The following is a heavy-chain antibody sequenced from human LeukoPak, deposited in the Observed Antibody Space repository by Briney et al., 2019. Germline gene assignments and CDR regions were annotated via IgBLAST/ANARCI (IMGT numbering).Heavy chain of an antibody. CDR1: GFTFSSYS. CDR3: AREDGYSGYDFYFDY. D-gene: IGHD5-12*01. Sequence: PGGSLRLSCAASGFTFSSYSMNWVRQAPGKGLEWVSSISSSSSYIYYADSVKGRFTISRDNAKNSLYLQMNSLRAEDTAVYYCAREDGYSGYDFYFDYWGQGTLVTVSS. J-gene: IGHJ4*02. CDR2: ISSSSSYI. V-gene: IGHV3-21*01.